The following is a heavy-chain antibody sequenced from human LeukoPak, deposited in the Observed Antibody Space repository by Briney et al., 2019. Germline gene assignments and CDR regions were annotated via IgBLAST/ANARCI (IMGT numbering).Heavy chain of an antibody. CDR3: ARASRDGYNQNFDH. V-gene: IGHV5-51*01. CDR2: IYPGGSET. CDR1: GYSFSTYW. Sequence: GESLKIFCKGLGYSFSTYWNAWVRQRPGKGLEWMEIIYPGGSETRYDPSFQGQVTISADSSTSTAYLQWSSLRASDTAMYYCARASRDGYNQNFDHWGQGTLVTVSS. D-gene: IGHD5-24*01. J-gene: IGHJ4*02.